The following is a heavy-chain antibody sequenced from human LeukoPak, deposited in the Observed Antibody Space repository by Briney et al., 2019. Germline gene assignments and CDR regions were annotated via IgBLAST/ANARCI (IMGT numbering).Heavy chain of an antibody. D-gene: IGHD3-10*01. CDR3: AKDEGVGGAFDI. J-gene: IGHJ3*02. V-gene: IGHV3-9*03. Sequence: GGSLRLSCAASGFTFDDYAMHWVRQAPGKGLEWVSGISWNSGSIGYADSVKGRFTISRDNAKNSLYLQMNSLRAEDMALYYCAKDEGVGGAFDIWGQGTMVTVSS. CDR1: GFTFDDYA. CDR2: ISWNSGSI.